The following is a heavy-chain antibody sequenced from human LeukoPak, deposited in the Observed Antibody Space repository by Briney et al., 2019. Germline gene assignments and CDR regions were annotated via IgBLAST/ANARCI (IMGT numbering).Heavy chain of an antibody. J-gene: IGHJ4*02. CDR3: ARGLNRGYFDY. Sequence: SETLSLTCTVSGGSISSGDYYWSWIRQPPGKGLEWIGYIYYSGSTYYNSSLKSRVTMSVDTSKNQFSLKLSSVTAADTAVYHCARGLNRGYFDYWGQGTLVTVSS. D-gene: IGHD7-27*01. CDR1: GGSISSGDYY. CDR2: IYYSGST. V-gene: IGHV4-30-4*01.